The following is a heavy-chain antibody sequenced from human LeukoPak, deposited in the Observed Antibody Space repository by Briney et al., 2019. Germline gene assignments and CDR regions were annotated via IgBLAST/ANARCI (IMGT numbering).Heavy chain of an antibody. CDR3: AREGLDFYYDSSGSHY. Sequence: SETLSLTCTVSGGSISSSSYYWGWIRQPPGKGLEWIGSIYYNGSTYYNPSLKSRLTISVDTSKNQFSLKLSSVTAADTAVYYCAREGLDFYYDSSGSHYWGQGTLVTVSS. J-gene: IGHJ4*02. CDR2: IYYNGST. CDR1: GGSISSSSYY. D-gene: IGHD3-22*01. V-gene: IGHV4-39*07.